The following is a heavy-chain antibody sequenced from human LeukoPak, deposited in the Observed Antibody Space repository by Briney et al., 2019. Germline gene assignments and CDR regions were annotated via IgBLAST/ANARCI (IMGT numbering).Heavy chain of an antibody. CDR1: GGTFSSYA. D-gene: IGHD3-3*01. CDR3: ARDGYYDFWSGYPSYYYGMDV. CDR2: ISAYNGNT. J-gene: IGHJ6*02. Sequence: ASVKVSCKASGGTFSSYAISWVRQAPGQGLEWMGWISAYNGNTNYAQKLQGRVTMTTDTSTSTAYMELRSLRSDDTAVYYCARDGYYDFWSGYPSYYYGMDVWGQGTTVTVSS. V-gene: IGHV1-18*01.